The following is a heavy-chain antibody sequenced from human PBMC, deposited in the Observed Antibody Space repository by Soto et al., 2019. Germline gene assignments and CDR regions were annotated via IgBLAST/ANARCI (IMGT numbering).Heavy chain of an antibody. CDR3: AKDNGSGCDWLRVGDASDI. CDR1: GFTFSSYG. V-gene: IGHV3-30*18. J-gene: IGHJ3*02. CDR2: ISYDGSNK. D-gene: IGHD5-12*01. Sequence: QVQLVESGGGVVQPGRSLRLSCAASGFTFSSYGMHWVRQAPGKGLEWVAVISYDGSNKCYADSVKGRLTISRDNSKNTLYLQMNSLRGEDTAVYYCAKDNGSGCDWLRVGDASDIWGQGTMVTVSS.